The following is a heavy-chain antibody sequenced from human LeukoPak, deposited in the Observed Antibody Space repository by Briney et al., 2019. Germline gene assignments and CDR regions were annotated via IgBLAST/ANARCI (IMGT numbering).Heavy chain of an antibody. Sequence: GGSLRLSCAVSGITLSNYGMSWVRQAPGKGLEWVAGISGRGGGTVYADSVKGRFTISRDNPKNTLYLQMHSLRAEDTAVYFCAKRGVVIRVVLVGLHKEAYYFDSWGQGALVTVSS. CDR2: ISGRGGGT. CDR3: AKRGVVIRVVLVGLHKEAYYFDS. D-gene: IGHD3-10*01. J-gene: IGHJ4*02. V-gene: IGHV3-23*01. CDR1: GITLSNYG.